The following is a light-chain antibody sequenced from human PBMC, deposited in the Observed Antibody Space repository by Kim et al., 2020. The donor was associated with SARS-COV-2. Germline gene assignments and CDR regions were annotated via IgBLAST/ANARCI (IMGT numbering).Light chain of an antibody. CDR2: SNN. Sequence: SYELTQPPSVSVAPGETARITCEGNNIGSKTVHWYMQKPGQAPALVMRSNNDRPSGIPERLSGATSGTKATLTISRVEVGDEADYYCQVWDSNSDQYVFGTGTKVT. V-gene: IGLV3-21*04. CDR3: QVWDSNSDQYV. CDR1: NIGSKT. J-gene: IGLJ1*01.